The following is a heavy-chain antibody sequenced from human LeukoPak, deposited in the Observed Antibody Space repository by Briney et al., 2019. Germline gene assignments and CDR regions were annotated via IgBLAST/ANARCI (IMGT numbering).Heavy chain of an antibody. Sequence: GGSLRLSCAASGFTFSSYGMSWVRQAPGKGLEWVSAISGRSGSTYYADSVKGRFTISRDNSKNTLYLQMDSLKAEGTAVFLTCFRRAGFGYWGQGTLVTVSS. CDR2: ISGRSGST. CDR1: GFTFSSYG. D-gene: IGHD3-9*01. CDR3: CFRRAGFGY. V-gene: IGHV3-23*01. J-gene: IGHJ4*02.